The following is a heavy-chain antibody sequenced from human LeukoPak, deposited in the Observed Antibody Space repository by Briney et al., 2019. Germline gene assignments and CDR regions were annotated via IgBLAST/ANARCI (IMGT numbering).Heavy chain of an antibody. CDR3: AHKASFSSYDY. CDR1: GFSLSTSRVG. V-gene: IGHV2-5*02. D-gene: IGHD6-6*01. Sequence: SGPTLVKPTQTLTLTCTFSGFSLSTSRVGVGWIRQPPGKALEWLALVYWDDDKRYSPSLESRLTITKDTSKNQVVLTMTNMDPMDTATYYCAHKASFSSYDYWGQGTLVTVSS. J-gene: IGHJ4*02. CDR2: VYWDDDK.